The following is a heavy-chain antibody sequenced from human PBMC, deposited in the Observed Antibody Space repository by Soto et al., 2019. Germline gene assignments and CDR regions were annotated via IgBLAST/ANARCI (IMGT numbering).Heavy chain of an antibody. J-gene: IGHJ4*02. CDR3: MRVAPYDGLWRGYQPRDI. CDR2: IHEDGRGR. D-gene: IGHD3-3*01. V-gene: IGHV3-7*03. CDR1: GFTLTSFW. Sequence: GGSLRLSCEASGFTLTSFWMTWVRQAPGKGLEWVANIHEDGRGRYYVDSVKGRFTISRDNTNNSVYLQMNSLRVEDTALYYLMRVAPYDGLWRGYQPRDIWGQGTLVNVCS.